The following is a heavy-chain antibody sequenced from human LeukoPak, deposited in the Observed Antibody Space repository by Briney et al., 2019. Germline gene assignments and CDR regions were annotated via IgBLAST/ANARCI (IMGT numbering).Heavy chain of an antibody. V-gene: IGHV4-39*01. CDR3: ARHSLDIVVVISATDSWFDP. D-gene: IGHD2-15*01. CDR1: GDSISSRSFY. J-gene: IGHJ5*02. CDR2: IYYSGNT. Sequence: PSETLSPTCSVSGDSISSRSFYWGWIRQPPGKGLEWIGSIYYSGNTYYNPSLKSRVTLSVDTSKNQFSLKLSSVTAADTAVYYCARHSLDIVVVISATDSWFDPWGQGTLVTVSS.